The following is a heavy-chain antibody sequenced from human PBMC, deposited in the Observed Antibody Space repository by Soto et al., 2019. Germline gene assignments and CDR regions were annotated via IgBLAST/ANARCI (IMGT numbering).Heavy chain of an antibody. CDR1: GFTFSSYA. J-gene: IGHJ4*02. V-gene: IGHV3-64*04. D-gene: IGHD6-19*01. Sequence: GSLRLSCAASGFTFSSYAMHWVRQAPGKGLEYVSAISSNGDNTHYADSVKGRFTISRDSSKNTVSLEMTSLRAEDTAVYYCAKGGRQWLVTSDFNYWGQGALVTVSS. CDR2: ISSNGDNT. CDR3: AKGGRQWLVTSDFNY.